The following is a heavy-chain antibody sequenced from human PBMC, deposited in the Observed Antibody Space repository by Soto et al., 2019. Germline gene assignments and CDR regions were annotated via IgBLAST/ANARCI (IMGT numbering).Heavy chain of an antibody. V-gene: IGHV3-30*03. CDR2: ISYDGSNK. D-gene: IGHD5-18*01. J-gene: IGHJ1*01. Sequence: GSLRLSCAASGFTFSSYGMHWVRQAPGKGLEWVAVISYDGSNKYYADSVKGRFTISRDNSKNTLYLQMNSLRAEDTAVYYCASSRGKQLCPLSYCGQGTLVTVSS. CDR3: ASSRGKQLCPLSY. CDR1: GFTFSSYG.